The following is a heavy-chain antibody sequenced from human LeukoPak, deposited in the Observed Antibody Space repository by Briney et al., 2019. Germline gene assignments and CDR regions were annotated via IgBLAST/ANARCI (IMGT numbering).Heavy chain of an antibody. J-gene: IGHJ4*02. CDR3: ARDYSSSSGYFDY. CDR2: INPNSGDT. V-gene: IGHV1-2*02. CDR1: GYTFTGYY. Sequence: ASVKVSCKASGYTFTGYYMHWVRQAPGQGLEWMGWINPNSGDTNYAEKFQGRVTMTRDTSISTAYMDLRRLRSDDTAVYYCARDYSSSSGYFDYWGQGTLVAVSS. D-gene: IGHD6-6*01.